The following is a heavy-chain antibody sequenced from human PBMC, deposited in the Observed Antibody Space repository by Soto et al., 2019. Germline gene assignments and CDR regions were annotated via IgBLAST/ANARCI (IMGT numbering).Heavy chain of an antibody. Sequence: GASVKVSCEACGGSFSSYAISWVRQAPGQGLEWMGGIIPIFGTANYAQKFQGRVTITADESTSTAYMELSSLRSEDTAVYYCARQSILGYCSSTSCYGWFDPWGQGTLVTVSS. CDR2: IIPIFGTA. D-gene: IGHD2-2*01. V-gene: IGHV1-69*13. CDR3: ARQSILGYCSSTSCYGWFDP. CDR1: GGSFSSYA. J-gene: IGHJ5*02.